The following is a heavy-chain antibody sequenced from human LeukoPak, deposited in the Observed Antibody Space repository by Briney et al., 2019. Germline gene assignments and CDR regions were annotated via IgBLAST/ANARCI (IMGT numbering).Heavy chain of an antibody. J-gene: IGHJ5*01. D-gene: IGHD2-8*02. CDR2: ISSTSAYI. CDR3: ARVAVSGPTGWFDS. V-gene: IGHV3-21*01. CDR1: GFTFSSYA. Sequence: GGSLRLSCAASGFTFSSYAMTWVRQAPGKGLEWVSSISSTSAYIHYADSVKGRFTISRDNVDNVVYLEMNSLGAEDTATYYCARVAVSGPTGWFDSWGQGTLVIVSS.